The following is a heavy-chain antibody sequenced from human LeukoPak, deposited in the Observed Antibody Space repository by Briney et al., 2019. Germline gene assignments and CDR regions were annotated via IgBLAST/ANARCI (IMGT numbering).Heavy chain of an antibody. D-gene: IGHD3-10*01. CDR1: GYTFTSYD. CDR3: ARGRRLLWFGELPPYYFDY. CDR2: MNPNSGNT. J-gene: IGHJ4*02. Sequence: ASVKVSCKASGYTFTSYDINWVRQATGQGLEWMGWMNPNSGNTGYAQKFQGRVTVTRNTSISTAYMELSSLRSEDTAVYYCARGRRLLWFGELPPYYFDYWGQGTLVTVSS. V-gene: IGHV1-8*01.